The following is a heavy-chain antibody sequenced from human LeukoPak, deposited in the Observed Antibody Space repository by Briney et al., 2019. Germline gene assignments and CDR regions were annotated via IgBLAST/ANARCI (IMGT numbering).Heavy chain of an antibody. V-gene: IGHV1-46*01. J-gene: IGHJ4*02. Sequence: ASVKVSCKASGYTFTSYYMHWVRQAPGQGLEWMGIINPSGGSTSYAQKFQGRVTMTRDMSTSTVYMELSSLRSEDTAVYYCARVGRGEAVFDYWGQGTLVTVSS. D-gene: IGHD1-26*01. CDR2: INPSGGST. CDR1: GYTFTSYY. CDR3: ARVGRGEAVFDY.